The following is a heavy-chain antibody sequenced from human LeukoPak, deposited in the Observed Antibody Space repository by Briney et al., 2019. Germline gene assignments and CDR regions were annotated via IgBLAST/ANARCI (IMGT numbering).Heavy chain of an antibody. J-gene: IGHJ4*02. D-gene: IGHD1-26*01. CDR2: ILYDGSKT. Sequence: GGSLRLSCAASGFTFRNYGIHWVRQAPGKGLEWVAFILYDGSKTYYADSVKGRFTISRDNSKNTLYLQMNSLRDDDTALYYCAEWELLPTADYWGQGTLVTVSS. CDR3: AEWELLPTADY. CDR1: GFTFRNYG. V-gene: IGHV3-30*02.